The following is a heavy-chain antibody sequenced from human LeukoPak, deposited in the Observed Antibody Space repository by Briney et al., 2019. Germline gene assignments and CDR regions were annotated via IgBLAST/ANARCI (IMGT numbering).Heavy chain of an antibody. Sequence: SQTLSLTCAVSGGSISSGGYSWSWIRQPPGKGLEWIGYIYHSGSTYYNPSLKSRVTISVDTSKNQFSLKLSSVTAADTAVYYCASYYYDSSGLNLGFDYWGQGTLVTVSS. J-gene: IGHJ4*02. CDR2: IYHSGST. D-gene: IGHD3-22*01. CDR1: GGSISSGGYS. CDR3: ASYYYDSSGLNLGFDY. V-gene: IGHV4-30-2*05.